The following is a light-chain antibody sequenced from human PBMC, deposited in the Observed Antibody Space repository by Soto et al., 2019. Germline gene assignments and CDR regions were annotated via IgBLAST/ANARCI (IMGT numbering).Light chain of an antibody. CDR2: GNT. V-gene: IGLV1-40*01. J-gene: IGLJ2*01. Sequence: QLVLTQPPSVSGAPGQRVTISCTGSGSNIGAAYDVHWYQHLPGTAPKRLIYGNTNRPSGVPDRFSGSKSGTSASLAITGLQAEDEADYYCQSYDSSLNVVVFGGGTKLTVL. CDR1: GSNIGAAYD. CDR3: QSYDSSLNVVV.